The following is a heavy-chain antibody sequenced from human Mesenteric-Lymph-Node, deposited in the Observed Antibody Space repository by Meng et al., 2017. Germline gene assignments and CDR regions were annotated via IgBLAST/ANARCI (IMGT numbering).Heavy chain of an antibody. CDR1: GGSLSGYY. Sequence: QVQLKQWGAEVVKPSETLSLTCAVYGGSLSGYYWSWIRQPPGKGLEWMGEVYHNGVTKYSPSLRSRVVISIDTSKNQFSLNLRSVSAADTAMYYCARGGATPMIIKYWGPGTLVTVSS. CDR2: VYHNGVT. J-gene: IGHJ4*02. CDR3: ARGGATPMIIKY. V-gene: IGHV4-34*02. D-gene: IGHD3-10*01.